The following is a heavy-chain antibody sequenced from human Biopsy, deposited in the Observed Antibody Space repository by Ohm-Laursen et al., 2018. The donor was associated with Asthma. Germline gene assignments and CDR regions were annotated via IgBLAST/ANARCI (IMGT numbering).Heavy chain of an antibody. CDR1: GYTFINYA. D-gene: IGHD3-9*01. CDR2: INAANGNT. V-gene: IGHV1-3*01. CDR3: ARTYFDFLTGQVHDAFAM. Sequence: ASVKVSCKASGYTFINYAIHWVRQAPGHSLEWMGWINAANGNTKYSQKFQGRLTISRDTSASTAYMDLSSLRSKDTAVYYCARTYFDFLTGQVHDAFAMWGQGTMVTVSS. J-gene: IGHJ3*02.